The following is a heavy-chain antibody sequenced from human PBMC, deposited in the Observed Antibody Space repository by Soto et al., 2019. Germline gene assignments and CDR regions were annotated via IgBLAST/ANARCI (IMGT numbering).Heavy chain of an antibody. Sequence: EVQLVESGGGLVQPGGSLRLSCVASGFTFSSSEMYWVRQAPGKGLEWVSYIHPAGQPIFYADSVKGRFTISRDNAENSLDLQMNNLRAEDTAVYYCARRGRRWGQGTKVTVSS. V-gene: IGHV3-48*03. D-gene: IGHD2-15*01. CDR1: GFTFSSSE. CDR3: ARRGRR. CDR2: IHPAGQPI. J-gene: IGHJ3*01.